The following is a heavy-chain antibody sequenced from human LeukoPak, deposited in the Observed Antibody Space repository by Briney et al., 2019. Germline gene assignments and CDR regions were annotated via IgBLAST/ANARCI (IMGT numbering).Heavy chain of an antibody. CDR1: GFTFSSYG. V-gene: IGHV3-33*01. CDR2: IWYDGSNK. CDR3: ARDRRGSLGLFDY. D-gene: IGHD5-12*01. J-gene: IGHJ4*02. Sequence: GGSLRLSCAASGFTFSSYGMHWVRQAPGKGLEWVAVIWYDGSNKYYADSVKGRFTISRDNSKNSLYLQMNSLRAEDTAVYYCARDRRGSLGLFDYWGQGTLVTVSS.